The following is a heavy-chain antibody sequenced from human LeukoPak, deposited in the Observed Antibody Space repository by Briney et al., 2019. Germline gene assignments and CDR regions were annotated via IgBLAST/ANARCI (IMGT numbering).Heavy chain of an antibody. CDR2: INHSGST. J-gene: IGHJ3*02. Sequence: SETLSLTCTVSGGSISSGSYYWSWIRQPPGKGLEWIGEINHSGSTNYNPSLKSRVTISVDTSKNQFSLKLSSVTAADTAVYYCARGQYRSGSHSGAFDIWGQGTMVTVSS. CDR1: GGSISSGSYY. V-gene: IGHV4-39*07. D-gene: IGHD1-26*01. CDR3: ARGQYRSGSHSGAFDI.